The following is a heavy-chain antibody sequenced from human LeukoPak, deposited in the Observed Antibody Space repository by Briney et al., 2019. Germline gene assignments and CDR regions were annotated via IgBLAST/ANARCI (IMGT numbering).Heavy chain of an antibody. V-gene: IGHV5-51*01. CDR2: IYPRDSDT. CDR1: GYSFSSYW. J-gene: IGHJ4*02. CDR3: ARAFGGSYYAYYFDY. D-gene: IGHD1-26*01. Sequence: GESLKISCRGSGYSFSSYWIAWVRQMPGKGLEWMGIIYPRDSDTRYSPSFQGQVTISADKSISAAYLQWSSLKASDTAMYYCARAFGGSYYAYYFDYWGQGTLVTVSS.